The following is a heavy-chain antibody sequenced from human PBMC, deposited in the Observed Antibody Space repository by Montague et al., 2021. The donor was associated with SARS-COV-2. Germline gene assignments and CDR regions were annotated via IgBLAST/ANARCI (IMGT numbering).Heavy chain of an antibody. V-gene: IGHV4-59*01. CDR2: IYHSGNT. Sequence: SETLSLTCSVSGGSISGYYWGWIRQPPGKGLEWIGYIYHSGNTKYNPSLKSRVSISVDTFKDQFSLRLSSVTAADTAVYYCAREYRIELWQTNWYFGLWGRGTLVTVSS. CDR3: AREYRIELWQTNWYFGL. CDR1: GGSISGYY. J-gene: IGHJ2*01. D-gene: IGHD5-18*01.